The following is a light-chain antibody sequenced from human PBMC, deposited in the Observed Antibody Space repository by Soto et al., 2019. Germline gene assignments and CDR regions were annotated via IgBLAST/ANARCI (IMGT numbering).Light chain of an antibody. Sequence: SALTQFPSASGSPGQSVTISCTGTSSDVGGYNFVSWYQQHPGEAPKLIIYEVTKRPSGVPDRFSGSKSGNTASLTVSGLQTEDEADYYCSSFAGTNNRYVFGTGTKVTVL. V-gene: IGLV2-8*01. J-gene: IGLJ1*01. CDR3: SSFAGTNNRYV. CDR2: EVT. CDR1: SSDVGGYNF.